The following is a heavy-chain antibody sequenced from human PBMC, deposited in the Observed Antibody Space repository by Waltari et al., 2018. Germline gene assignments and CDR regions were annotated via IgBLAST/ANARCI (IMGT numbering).Heavy chain of an antibody. CDR2: IYYSGST. J-gene: IGHJ4*02. CDR1: GGSISSSNYY. D-gene: IGHD1-26*01. CDR3: ARLDSRSGSYYFDY. V-gene: IGHV4-39*01. Sequence: QLQLQESGPGLVKPSETLSLTCTVSGGSISSSNYYWGWIRQPPGKGLEGIGNIYYSGSTYYTPSQKSRVTIYIDTARNPFSLKLSSVTAADTAVYFCARLDSRSGSYYFDYWGQGTLVTVSS.